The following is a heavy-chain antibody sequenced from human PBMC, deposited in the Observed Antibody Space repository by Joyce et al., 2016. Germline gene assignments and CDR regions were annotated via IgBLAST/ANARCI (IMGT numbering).Heavy chain of an antibody. CDR1: GFTFSSYT. D-gene: IGHD6-6*01. CDR2: ISTSSSYI. CDR3: ARDAIAARSMHWYVDL. V-gene: IGHV3-21*02. Sequence: EVQLVESGGGLVKPGESLRLSCEGSGFTFSSYTMHWVRQAPGKGLEVFSFISTSSSYIYYADSVKGRFTVSRDNARKSLYLQMDSLRPEDSAVYYCARDAIAARSMHWYVDLWGRGTLVTVSS. J-gene: IGHJ2*01.